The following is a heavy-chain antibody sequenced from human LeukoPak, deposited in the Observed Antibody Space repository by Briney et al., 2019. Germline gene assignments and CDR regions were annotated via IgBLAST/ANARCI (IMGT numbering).Heavy chain of an antibody. D-gene: IGHD6-13*01. V-gene: IGHV4-30-4*08. CDR3: ARDHGTSWYQYLDS. Sequence: SQTLSLNCTVSGASIASGDYYWSWIRQPPGKPLEWIGYISYSGSAFHNPSLKSRTNISFDTAKNHISLRLSSVTAADTAVYYCARDHGTSWYQYLDSWGQGIRVTVSS. CDR2: ISYSGSA. J-gene: IGHJ4*02. CDR1: GASIASGDYY.